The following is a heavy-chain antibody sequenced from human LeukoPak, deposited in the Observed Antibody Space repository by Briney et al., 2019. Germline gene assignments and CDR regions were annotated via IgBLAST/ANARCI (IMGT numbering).Heavy chain of an antibody. CDR3: ATDGPRAVAGTNWFDP. Sequence: ASVKVSCRVSGYTLTELSMHWGRQAPGKGLEWMGGFDPEDGETIYAQKFQGRVTMTEDTSTDTAYMELSSLRSEDTAVYYCATDGPRAVAGTNWFDPWGQGTLVTVST. D-gene: IGHD6-19*01. CDR2: FDPEDGET. V-gene: IGHV1-24*01. CDR1: GYTLTELS. J-gene: IGHJ5*02.